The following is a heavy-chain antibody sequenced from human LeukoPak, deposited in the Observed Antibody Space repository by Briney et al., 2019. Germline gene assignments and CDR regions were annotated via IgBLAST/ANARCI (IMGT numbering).Heavy chain of an antibody. CDR3: ARGVLLWFGALNAFDI. J-gene: IGHJ3*02. D-gene: IGHD3-10*01. V-gene: IGHV5-51*01. CDR2: IYPGDSDT. Sequence: GESLKISCKGSGYSFTSYWIGWVLQMSGKGLEWMGIIYPGDSDTRYSPSFQGQVTISADKSISTAYLQWSSLKASDTAMYYCARGVLLWFGALNAFDIWGQGTMVTVSS. CDR1: GYSFTSYW.